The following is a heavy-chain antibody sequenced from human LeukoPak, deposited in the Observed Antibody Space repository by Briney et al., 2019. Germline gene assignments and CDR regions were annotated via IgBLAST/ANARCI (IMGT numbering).Heavy chain of an antibody. D-gene: IGHD2-15*01. CDR1: GYTFTSYY. CDR3: ARGYCNGGSCLTDYGMDV. J-gene: IGHJ6*04. CDR2: INPSGGST. V-gene: IGHV1-46*01. Sequence: ASVKVSCKASGYTFTSYYMHWVRQAPGQGLEWMGIINPSGGSTSYAQKFQGRVTMTRDTSTSTVYMELSSLRSEDTAVYYCARGYCNGGSCLTDYGMDVWGKGTTVTVSS.